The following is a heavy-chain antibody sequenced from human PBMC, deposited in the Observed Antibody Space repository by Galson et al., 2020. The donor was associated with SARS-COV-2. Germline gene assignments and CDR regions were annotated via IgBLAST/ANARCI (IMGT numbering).Heavy chain of an antibody. CDR2: ISGTGGIT. Sequence: GESLKIPCAAPGITFSSYAMTWVRQAPGKGLEWVSLISGTGGITYYADSVQGRFTISRDNSKNTLYLLMNRMRAEDTAVYYCAKMYYSGSWVRNYFHSWGQGTPVTVSS. J-gene: IGHJ4*02. D-gene: IGHD6-13*01. CDR3: AKMYYSGSWVRNYFHS. V-gene: IGHV3-23*01. CDR1: GITFSSYA.